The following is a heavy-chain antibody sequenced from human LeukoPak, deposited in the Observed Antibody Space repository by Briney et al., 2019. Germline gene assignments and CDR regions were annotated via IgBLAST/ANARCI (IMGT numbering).Heavy chain of an antibody. CDR2: ISSSSSYI. CDR1: GFTFSSYS. Sequence: KPGGSLRLSCAASGFTFSSYSMNWVRQAPGKGLEWVSSISSSSSYIYYADSVKGRFTISRDNAKNSLYLQMNSLRAEDTAVYYCARDRHNWNYFYLSGYMDVWGKGTTVTVSS. V-gene: IGHV3-21*01. D-gene: IGHD1-7*01. CDR3: ARDRHNWNYFYLSGYMDV. J-gene: IGHJ6*03.